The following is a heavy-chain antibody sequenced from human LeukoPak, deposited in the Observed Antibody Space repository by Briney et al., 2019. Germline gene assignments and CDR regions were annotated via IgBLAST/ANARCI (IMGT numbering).Heavy chain of an antibody. CDR3: AKDPYDFWSGIYGMDV. CDR2: ISYDGSNK. Sequence: PGGSLRLSCAASGFTFSSYGMHWVRQAPGKGLEWVAVISYDGSNKYYADSVKGRFTISRDNSKNTLYLQMNSLRAEDTAVYYCAKDPYDFWSGIYGMDVWGQGTTVTVSS. J-gene: IGHJ6*02. V-gene: IGHV3-30*18. CDR1: GFTFSSYG. D-gene: IGHD3-3*01.